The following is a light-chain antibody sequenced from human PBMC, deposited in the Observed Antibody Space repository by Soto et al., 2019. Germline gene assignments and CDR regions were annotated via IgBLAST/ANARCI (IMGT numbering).Light chain of an antibody. CDR2: GAS. CDR3: QQYGSSWWT. CDR1: QSVSSSY. Sequence: EIVLTQSPGTLSLSPGERATLSCRASQSVSSSYLAWYQQKPGQAPRLLIYGASSRATGIPDRFSGSGSGTDCTLTISRLEPEDFAVYYCQQYGSSWWTFGQGTKVEIK. J-gene: IGKJ1*01. V-gene: IGKV3-20*01.